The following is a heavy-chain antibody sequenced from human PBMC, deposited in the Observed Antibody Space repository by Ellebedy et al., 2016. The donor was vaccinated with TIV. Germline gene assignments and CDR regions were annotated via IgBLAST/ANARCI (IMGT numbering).Heavy chain of an antibody. D-gene: IGHD1-14*01. CDR2: IADDGRDK. CDR3: AKEGAHGNWFFDL. CDR1: GFTFSSHG. J-gene: IGHJ2*01. V-gene: IGHV3-30*18. Sequence: GESLKISCAAPGFTFSSHGMHWVRQAPGRGPEGVAVIADDGRDKYYADSVKGRFTISRDNSQNTLWLQMNSLRVEDTAVYFCAKEGAHGNWFFDLWGRGTLVTVSS.